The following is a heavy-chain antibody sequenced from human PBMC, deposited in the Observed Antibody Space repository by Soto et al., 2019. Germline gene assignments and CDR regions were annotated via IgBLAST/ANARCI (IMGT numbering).Heavy chain of an antibody. J-gene: IGHJ6*03. CDR1: GGSFSGYY. CDR2: INHSGST. Sequence: TETLSLTFAVYGGSFSGYYWSWIRQPPGKGLEWIGEINHSGSTNYNPSLKSRVTISVDTSKNQFSLQLSSVTAAETAAYYCQRGTSGPRSQSYYMDVWGNGPTVTVS. V-gene: IGHV4-34*01. D-gene: IGHD1-7*01. CDR3: QRGTSGPRSQSYYMDV.